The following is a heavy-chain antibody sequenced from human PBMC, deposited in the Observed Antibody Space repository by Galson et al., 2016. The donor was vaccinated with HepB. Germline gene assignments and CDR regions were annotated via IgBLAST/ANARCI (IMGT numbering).Heavy chain of an antibody. V-gene: IGHV3-30-3*01. J-gene: IGHJ2*01. D-gene: IGHD6-13*01. CDR1: GFRFSNFA. CDR2: TTYAGDNE. CDR3: ARGAAAGTRYFDL. Sequence: SLRLSCAASGFRFSNFAMHWFRQAPGKGLEWVAVTTYAGDNEYYADSVKGRFTISRDNSKNTLYLQMYRLRVEDTAVYYCARGAAAGTRYFDLWGRGTLVTVSS.